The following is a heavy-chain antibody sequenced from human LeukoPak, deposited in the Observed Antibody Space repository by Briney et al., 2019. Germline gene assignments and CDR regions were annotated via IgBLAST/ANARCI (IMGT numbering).Heavy chain of an antibody. Sequence: ASVKVSCKVSGYTLTELSMHWVRQAPGKGLGWMGGFDPEDGETIYAQKFQGRVTMTEDTSTDTAYMELSSLRSEDTAVYYCAAYYCGGDCYFLDAFDIWGQGTMVTVSS. D-gene: IGHD2-21*01. CDR3: AAYYCGGDCYFLDAFDI. J-gene: IGHJ3*02. CDR1: GYTLTELS. V-gene: IGHV1-24*01. CDR2: FDPEDGET.